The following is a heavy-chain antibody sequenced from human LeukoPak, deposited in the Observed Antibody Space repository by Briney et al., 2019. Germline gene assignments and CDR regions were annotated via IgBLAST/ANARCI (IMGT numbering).Heavy chain of an antibody. D-gene: IGHD2-2*01. CDR1: GGTFSSYA. CDR3: ASVSITVPADQYYFDS. Sequence: ASVKVSCKASGGTFSSYAISWVRQAPGQGLEWMGGIIPIFGTANYAQKFQGRVTITADESTSTAYMELSSLRSEDTAVYYCASVSITVPADQYYFDSWGQGTLVPVSS. J-gene: IGHJ4*02. V-gene: IGHV1-69*13. CDR2: IIPIFGTA.